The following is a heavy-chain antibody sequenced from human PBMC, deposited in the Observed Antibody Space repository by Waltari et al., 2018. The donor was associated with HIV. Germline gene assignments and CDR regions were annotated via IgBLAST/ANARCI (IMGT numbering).Heavy chain of an antibody. J-gene: IGHJ4*02. V-gene: IGHV3-73*01. Sequence: EVQLVESGGALAQPGGSLKLSCAASRFHFKGSAIHWVRQASGKGLEWVGRIRSKLDSFATAYGASMKGRFTISRDDSKNTAYLQMNSLKTEDTALYYCTRWTAAAGTAFDYWGLGTLVTVSS. CDR3: TRWTAAAGTAFDY. D-gene: IGHD6-13*01. CDR1: RFHFKGSA. CDR2: IRSKLDSFAT.